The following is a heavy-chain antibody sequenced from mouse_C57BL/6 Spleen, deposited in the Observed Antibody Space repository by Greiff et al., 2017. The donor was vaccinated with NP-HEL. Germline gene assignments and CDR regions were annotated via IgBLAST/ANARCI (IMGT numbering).Heavy chain of an antibody. CDR2: ISYSGST. Sequence: EVKLMESGPGMVKPSQSLSLTCTVTGYSITSGYDWHWIRHFPGNKLEWMGYISYSGSTNYNPSLKSRISITHDTSKNHFFLKLNSVTTEDTATYYCARETTEGGFAYWGQGTLVTVSA. D-gene: IGHD1-1*01. CDR1: GYSITSGYD. J-gene: IGHJ3*01. CDR3: ARETTEGGFAY. V-gene: IGHV3-1*01.